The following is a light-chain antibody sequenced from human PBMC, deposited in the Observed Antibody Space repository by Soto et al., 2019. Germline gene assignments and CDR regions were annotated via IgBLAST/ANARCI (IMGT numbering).Light chain of an antibody. Sequence: QAVVTQSSSASASLGSSVKLTCTLSSGHSSYIIAWHQQQPGKAPRYLMKLEGSGSYNKGSGIPDHFSGSSSGADRYLTISNLQFEDEADYYCETWDSNTRVFAGGTKLTVL. CDR1: SGHSSYI. V-gene: IGLV4-60*02. CDR2: LEGSGSY. J-gene: IGLJ3*02. CDR3: ETWDSNTRV.